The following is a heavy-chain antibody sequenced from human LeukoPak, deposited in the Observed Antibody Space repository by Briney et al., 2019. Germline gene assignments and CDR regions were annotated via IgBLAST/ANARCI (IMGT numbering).Heavy chain of an antibody. J-gene: IGHJ6*02. D-gene: IGHD3-16*01. CDR3: ARGGGLDV. CDR1: GFTFSSYW. V-gene: IGHV3-7*03. CDR2: INHNGNVN. Sequence: GFLSLSCAASGFTFSSYWMNWARQAPGKGLEWVASINHNGNVNYYVDSVKGRFTISRDNAKNSLYLQMSNLRAEDTAVYFCARGGGLDVWGQGATVTVSS.